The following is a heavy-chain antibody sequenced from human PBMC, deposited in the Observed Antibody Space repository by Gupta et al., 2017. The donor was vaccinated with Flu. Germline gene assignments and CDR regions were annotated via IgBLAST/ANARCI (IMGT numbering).Heavy chain of an antibody. CDR2: IYPDGNT. D-gene: IGHD3-10*01. J-gene: IGHJ4*02. Sequence: IYPDGNTFYADSVKGRFTISRDNSRNTLYLQMNSLRAEDTAVYYCARESGLESNNWARESGGSESNNWGFDYWGQGTLVTVSS. V-gene: IGHV3-53*01. CDR3: ARESGLESNNWARESGGSESNNWGFDY.